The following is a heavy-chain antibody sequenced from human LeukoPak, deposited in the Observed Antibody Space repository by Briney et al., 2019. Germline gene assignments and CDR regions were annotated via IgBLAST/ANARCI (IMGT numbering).Heavy chain of an antibody. CDR3: AGTGGLGPMKYKAFVI. CDR2: ISAYNGNT. V-gene: IGHV1-18*01. J-gene: IGHJ3*02. D-gene: IGHD1-1*01. Sequence: ASVKVSCKASGYTFTSYGISWVRQAPGQGLEWMGWISAYNGNTNYAQKLQGRVTMTTDTSTSTAYMELRSLRFDDTAVYYCAGTGGLGPMKYKAFVIWVKGTMVTVSS. CDR1: GYTFTSYG.